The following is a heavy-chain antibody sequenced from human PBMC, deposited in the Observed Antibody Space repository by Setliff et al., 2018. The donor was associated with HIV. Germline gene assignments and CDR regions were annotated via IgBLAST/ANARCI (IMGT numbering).Heavy chain of an antibody. V-gene: IGHV3-23*01. Sequence: GGSLRLSCAASGLTFSSYAMSWVRQAPGKGLEWVSSISGSGGSPYYADSVKGRFTISRDNAKNSLYLQMNSLRVEDTAMYYCARNPQGSYWVTRYGMDVWGRGTTVTVSS. CDR2: ISGSGGSP. CDR3: ARNPQGSYWVTRYGMDV. J-gene: IGHJ6*02. D-gene: IGHD3-10*01. CDR1: GLTFSSYA.